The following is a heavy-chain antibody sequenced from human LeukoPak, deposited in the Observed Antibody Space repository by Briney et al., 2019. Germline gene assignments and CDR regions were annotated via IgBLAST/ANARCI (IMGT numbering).Heavy chain of an antibody. Sequence: SETLSLTCTVSGGSISSYYWSWIRQPAGKGLEWIGRIYISGSTNYNPSLKSRVTMSVDTSKNQFSLKLSSVTAADTAVYYCARDRKQWPPGYFDYWGQGTLVTVSS. CDR2: IYISGST. J-gene: IGHJ4*02. D-gene: IGHD6-19*01. CDR1: GGSISSYY. V-gene: IGHV4-4*07. CDR3: ARDRKQWPPGYFDY.